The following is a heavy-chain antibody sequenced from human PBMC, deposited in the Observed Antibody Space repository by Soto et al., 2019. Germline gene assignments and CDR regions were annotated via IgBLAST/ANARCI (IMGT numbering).Heavy chain of an antibody. V-gene: IGHV3-48*01. Sequence: GGSLRLSCAASGFTFSNYAMSWVRQAPGKGLEWVSYISSSSSTIYYADSVKGRFTISRDNAKNSLYLQMNSLRAEDTAVYYCAREVVLWFGETPGWGQGTLVTVSS. CDR1: GFTFSNYA. CDR3: AREVVLWFGETPG. J-gene: IGHJ4*02. CDR2: ISSSSSTI. D-gene: IGHD3-10*01.